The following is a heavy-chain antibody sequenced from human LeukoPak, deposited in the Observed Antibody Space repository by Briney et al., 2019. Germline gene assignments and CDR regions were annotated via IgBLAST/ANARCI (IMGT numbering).Heavy chain of an antibody. CDR2: IIPIFGTA. CDR1: GGTFSNYA. J-gene: IGHJ4*02. CDR3: ARGWLAETTVVTPYNY. D-gene: IGHD4-23*01. Sequence: TSVKVSCKASGGTFSNYAINWVRQAPGQGLEWMGGIIPIFGTAHYSQKFQGRVTITAVDSMNTAYMGLSSLRSDDTAVYYCARGWLAETTVVTPYNYWGQGTLVTVSS. V-gene: IGHV1-69*13.